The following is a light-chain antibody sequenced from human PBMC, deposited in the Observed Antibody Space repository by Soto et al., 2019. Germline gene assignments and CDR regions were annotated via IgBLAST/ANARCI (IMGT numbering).Light chain of an antibody. Sequence: QAVLAQPASVSGSPGQSITISCTGTSSDVGGYNYVSWYQQHPGKAPKLIIYEVSDRLSGVSNRFSGSKYGNTASLTISRIQTEDEADYYCSSYTASSTLEVFGPGTKVTVL. CDR1: SSDVGGYNY. CDR2: EVS. J-gene: IGLJ1*01. CDR3: SSYTASSTLEV. V-gene: IGLV2-14*01.